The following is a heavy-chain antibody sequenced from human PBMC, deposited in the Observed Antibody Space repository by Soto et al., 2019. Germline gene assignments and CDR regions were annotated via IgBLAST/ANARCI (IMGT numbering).Heavy chain of an antibody. CDR2: IYWNDDK. CDR3: AHRPSGWYLFDY. Sequence: QITLKESGPTLVRPTQTLTLTCTFSGFSLSTSGLGVDWIRQPTGKALEWLALIYWNDDKRYSPSLKARLTITKDTSKNQVVLTLTNIDPVDTATYYCAHRPSGWYLFDYWGQGTLVTVSS. V-gene: IGHV2-5*01. D-gene: IGHD6-19*01. CDR1: GFSLSTSGLG. J-gene: IGHJ4*02.